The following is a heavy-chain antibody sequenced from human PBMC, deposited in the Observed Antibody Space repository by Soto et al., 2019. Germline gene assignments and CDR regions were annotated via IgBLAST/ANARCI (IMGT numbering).Heavy chain of an antibody. V-gene: IGHV3-48*02. Sequence: EVQLVESGGGLVQPGGSLRLSCAASGFTFSSYSMNWVRQAPGKGLEWVSYISSSSSTIYYADSVKGRFTISRDNAQNSLYLQMNSLRDEDTAVYYWARDAPSVTSDFDYWAQGTLVTVSS. D-gene: IGHD4-17*01. J-gene: IGHJ4*02. CDR3: ARDAPSVTSDFDY. CDR2: ISSSSSTI. CDR1: GFTFSSYS.